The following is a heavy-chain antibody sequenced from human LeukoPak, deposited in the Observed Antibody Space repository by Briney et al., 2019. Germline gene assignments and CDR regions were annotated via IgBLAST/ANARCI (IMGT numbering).Heavy chain of an antibody. CDR2: ISSSSSYI. V-gene: IGHV3-21*01. Sequence: GGSLRLSCAASGFTFSNAWMSWVRQAPGKGLEWVSSISSSSSYIYYADSVKGRFTISRDNAKNSLYLQMNSLRAEDTAVYYCAREGKAAGTRYFQHWGQGTLVTVSS. J-gene: IGHJ1*01. CDR1: GFTFSNAW. CDR3: AREGKAAGTRYFQH. D-gene: IGHD6-13*01.